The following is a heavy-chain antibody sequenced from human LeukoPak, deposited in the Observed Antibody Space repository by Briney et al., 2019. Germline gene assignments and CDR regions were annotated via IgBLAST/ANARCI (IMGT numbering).Heavy chain of an antibody. V-gene: IGHV3-23*01. J-gene: IGHJ3*02. CDR3: AKAPYYYDTSGYSFDI. D-gene: IGHD3-22*01. CDR1: GFTFSSYA. Sequence: GGSLRLSCAASGFTFSSYAMSWVRQAPGKGLEWVSVISGTGGSTYYAGSVKDRFTISRDNSKNTLYLQMNSLRAEDTAVYYCAKAPYYYDTSGYSFDIWGQGTMVTVSS. CDR2: ISGTGGST.